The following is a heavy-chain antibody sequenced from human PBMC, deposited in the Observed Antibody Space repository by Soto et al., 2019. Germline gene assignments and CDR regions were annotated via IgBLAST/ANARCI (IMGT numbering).Heavy chain of an antibody. D-gene: IGHD3-3*01. J-gene: IGHJ4*02. V-gene: IGHV4-39*01. CDR3: ARHYDFWSGYRYFDY. CDR1: DDSINSDKYY. Sequence: SETLSLTCSVSDDSINSDKYYWGWIRQPPGKGLEWIGSIYYRGNAYYNPSLQTRVTISLDKSRSQFSLKLNSVTATDTAVYYRARHYDFWSGYRYFDYWGQGTLVTVSS. CDR2: IYYRGNA.